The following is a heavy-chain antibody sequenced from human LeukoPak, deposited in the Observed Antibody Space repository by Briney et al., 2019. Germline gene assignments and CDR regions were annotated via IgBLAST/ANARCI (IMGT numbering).Heavy chain of an antibody. V-gene: IGHV5-51*01. Sequence: GESLKISCKGSGYSFTSYWIGWVRQMPGKGLEWMGIIYPGDSDTRYSPSFQGQVTISADKSISTAYLQWSSLKASDTAMYYSARRGVRYSSGWYGGDDAFDIWGQGTMVTVSS. CDR2: IYPGDSDT. CDR3: ARRGVRYSSGWYGGDDAFDI. D-gene: IGHD6-19*01. J-gene: IGHJ3*02. CDR1: GYSFTSYW.